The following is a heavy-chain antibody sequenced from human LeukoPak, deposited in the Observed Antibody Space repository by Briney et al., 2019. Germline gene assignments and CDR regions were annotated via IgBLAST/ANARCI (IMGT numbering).Heavy chain of an antibody. Sequence: ASVKVSCKASGYTFTSHAMHWVRQAPGQRLEWMGWINAGNGNTKYSQKFQGRVTITRDTSASTAYMELSSLRSEDTAVYYCARDQSSSWYYFDYWGQGTLVTVSS. CDR1: GYTFTSHA. V-gene: IGHV1-3*01. CDR2: INAGNGNT. J-gene: IGHJ4*02. CDR3: ARDQSSSWYYFDY. D-gene: IGHD6-13*01.